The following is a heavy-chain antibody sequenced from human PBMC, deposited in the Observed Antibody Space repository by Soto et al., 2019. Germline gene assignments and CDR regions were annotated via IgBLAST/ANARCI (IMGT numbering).Heavy chain of an antibody. V-gene: IGHV3-30*04. Sequence: QVQLVESGGGVVQPGRSLRLSCAASGFTFSSYAMHWVRQAPGTGLEWVAVISYDGSNKYYADSVKGRFTISRDNSKNTMYLQMNSLRAKETAVYYWARRPYDFWSGYFGDMAVWGQGTTVTVSS. CDR1: GFTFSSYA. D-gene: IGHD3-3*01. CDR3: ARRPYDFWSGYFGDMAV. CDR2: ISYDGSNK. J-gene: IGHJ6*02.